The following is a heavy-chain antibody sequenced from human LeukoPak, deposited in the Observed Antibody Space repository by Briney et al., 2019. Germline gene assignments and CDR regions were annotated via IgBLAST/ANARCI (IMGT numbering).Heavy chain of an antibody. V-gene: IGHV1-8*01. J-gene: IGHJ6*02. CDR2: MNPNSGNT. Sequence: ASVKVSCKASGYTFTSYDINWVQQATGQGLEWMGWMNPNSGNTGYAQKFQGRVTMTRNTSISTAYMELSSLRSEDTAVYYCAREDYGDYGAYYYYGMDVWGQGTTVTVSS. CDR1: GYTFTSYD. D-gene: IGHD4-17*01. CDR3: AREDYGDYGAYYYYGMDV.